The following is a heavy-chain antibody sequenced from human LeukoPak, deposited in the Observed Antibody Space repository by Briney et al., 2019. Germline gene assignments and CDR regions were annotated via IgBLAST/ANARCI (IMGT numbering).Heavy chain of an antibody. J-gene: IGHJ4*02. Sequence: SVKVSCKSTVGTFSSYAISWVRQAPGQGLEWMGVIIPIFGTANYAQKFQGRVTITTDESTSTAYMELSSLRSEDTAVYYCARAGNVLRYFDWLFPFAYWGQGTLVTVSS. CDR3: ARAGNVLRYFDWLFPFAY. CDR2: IIPIFGTA. V-gene: IGHV1-69*05. D-gene: IGHD3-9*01. CDR1: VGTFSSYA.